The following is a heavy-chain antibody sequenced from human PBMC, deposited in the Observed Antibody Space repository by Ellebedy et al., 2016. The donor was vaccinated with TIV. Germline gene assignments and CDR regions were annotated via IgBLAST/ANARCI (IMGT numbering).Heavy chain of an antibody. CDR2: FNLGGTT. V-gene: IGHV4-34*01. D-gene: IGHD6-19*01. CDR3: ARGRGGYNSGWKYGMDV. CDR1: GGSFNNYY. J-gene: IGHJ6*02. Sequence: MPSETLSLTCAVYGGSFNNYYWSWIRQLPGKGLEWIGEFNLGGTTNYNPSLKSRVTISVDTSKNQFSLKLSSVTAADTAVYYCARGRGGYNSGWKYGMDVWGQGTTVTVSS.